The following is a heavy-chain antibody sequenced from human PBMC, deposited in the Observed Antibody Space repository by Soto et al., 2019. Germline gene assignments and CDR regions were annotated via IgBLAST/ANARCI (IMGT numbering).Heavy chain of an antibody. D-gene: IGHD3-10*01. CDR2: IYYSGST. CDR3: ARHSSYGSGNTLNFDY. CDR1: GGSISSSSYY. J-gene: IGHJ4*02. V-gene: IGHV4-39*01. Sequence: KTSETLSLTCTVSGGSISSSSYYWGWIRQPPGKGLEWIGSIYYSGSTYYNPSLKSRVTISVDTSKNQFSLKLSSVTAADTAVYYCARHSSYGSGNTLNFDYWGQGTLVTVSS.